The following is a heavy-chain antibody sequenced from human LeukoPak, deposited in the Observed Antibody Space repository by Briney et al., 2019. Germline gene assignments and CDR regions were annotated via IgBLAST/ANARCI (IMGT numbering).Heavy chain of an antibody. Sequence: GRSPRLSCAASEFTFSSYGMHWVRQAPGKGLEWVAVISYDGSNKYYADSVKGRFTISRDNSKNTLYLQMSSLRAEDTAVYYCAKDQGWELLLYHYYGMDVWGQGTTVTVSS. CDR2: ISYDGSNK. V-gene: IGHV3-30*18. CDR3: AKDQGWELLLYHYYGMDV. D-gene: IGHD1-26*01. CDR1: EFTFSSYG. J-gene: IGHJ6*02.